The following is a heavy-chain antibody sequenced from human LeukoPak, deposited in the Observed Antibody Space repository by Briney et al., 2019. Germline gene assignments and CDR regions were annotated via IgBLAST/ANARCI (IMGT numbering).Heavy chain of an antibody. Sequence: GGSLRLSCAASGFTFSSYSMNWVRQAPGKGLEWVSSISSSSSYIYYADSVKGRFTISRDNAKNSLYLQMNSLRAEDTAVYYCARDPGFLRGRGNAPFDYWGQGTLVTVSS. CDR3: ARDPGFLRGRGNAPFDY. D-gene: IGHD3-10*01. CDR2: ISSSSSYI. J-gene: IGHJ4*02. V-gene: IGHV3-21*01. CDR1: GFTFSSYS.